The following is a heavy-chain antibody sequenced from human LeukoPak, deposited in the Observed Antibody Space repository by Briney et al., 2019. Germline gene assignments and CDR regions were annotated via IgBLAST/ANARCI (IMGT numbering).Heavy chain of an antibody. J-gene: IGHJ4*02. CDR1: GFTFSSYA. D-gene: IGHD3-10*01. CDR2: ISGSGDST. V-gene: IGHV3-23*01. CDR3: AKGPAMVRGAPFDY. Sequence: GGSLRLSCAASGFTFSSYAMSWVRQAPGKGLEWVSVISGSGDSTYYADSVKGRFIISRDNSKNTLYLQMNSLRVEDTAVYYCAKGPAMVRGAPFDYWGQGTLVTVSS.